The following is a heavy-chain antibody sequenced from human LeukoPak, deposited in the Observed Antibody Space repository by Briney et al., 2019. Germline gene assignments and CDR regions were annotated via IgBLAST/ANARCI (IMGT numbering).Heavy chain of an antibody. Sequence: ASVKVSCKASGYTFTGYYMHWVRQAPGQGLEWMGWINPNSGGTNYAQKFQGRVTITADKSTSTAYMELSSLRSEDTAVYYCARGRAYCGGDCYPPYYYYYMDVWGKGTTVTVSS. CDR3: ARGRAYCGGDCYPPYYYYYMDV. V-gene: IGHV1-2*02. CDR1: GYTFTGYY. D-gene: IGHD2-21*02. J-gene: IGHJ6*03. CDR2: INPNSGGT.